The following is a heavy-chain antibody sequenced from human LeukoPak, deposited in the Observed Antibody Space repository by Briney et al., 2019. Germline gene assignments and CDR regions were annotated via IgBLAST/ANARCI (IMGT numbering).Heavy chain of an antibody. J-gene: IGHJ4*02. CDR2: ISGSGGST. CDR1: GFTFSSYA. V-gene: IGHV3-23*01. D-gene: IGHD6-13*01. CDR3: AKVGHGYSSIPLLDY. Sequence: GGSLRLSCGASGFTFSSYAMSWVRQAPGKGLEWVSAISGSGGSTYYADSVKGRFTISRDNSKNTLYLQMNSLRAEDTAVYYCAKVGHGYSSIPLLDYWGQGTLVTVSS.